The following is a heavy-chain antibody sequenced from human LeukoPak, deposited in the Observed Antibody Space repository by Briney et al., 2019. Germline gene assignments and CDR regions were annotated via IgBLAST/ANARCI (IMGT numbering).Heavy chain of an antibody. CDR2: IYYSGST. Sequence: SETLSLTCTVSGGSISSSSYYWGWIRQPPGKGLEWIGSIYYSGSTYYNPSLKSRVTISVDTSKNQFSLKLSSVTAADTAVYYCARENHNDYWKYYYYMDVWGKGTTVTVSS. V-gene: IGHV4-39*07. CDR1: GGSISSSSYY. D-gene: IGHD1-1*01. CDR3: ARENHNDYWKYYYYMDV. J-gene: IGHJ6*03.